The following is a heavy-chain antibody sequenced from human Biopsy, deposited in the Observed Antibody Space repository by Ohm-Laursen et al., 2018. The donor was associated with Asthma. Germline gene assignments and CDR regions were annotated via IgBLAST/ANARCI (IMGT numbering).Heavy chain of an antibody. CDR3: ARVRRYGDIFFGMDV. V-gene: IGHV4-30-4*01. CDR2: AHFSGST. Sequence: SETLSLTCLASGGYIDSHDWSWCWIRQSPGKGLQWLGYAHFSGSTHYNPSLDRRIRMSVDTSKSQVSLSLTSVSAADTAVYFCARVRRYGDIFFGMDVWGQGTTVTVSS. CDR1: GGYIDSHDWS. D-gene: IGHD4-17*01. J-gene: IGHJ6*01.